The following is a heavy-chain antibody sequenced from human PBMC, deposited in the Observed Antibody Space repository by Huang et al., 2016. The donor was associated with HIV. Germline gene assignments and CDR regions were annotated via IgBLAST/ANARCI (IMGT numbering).Heavy chain of an antibody. CDR3: AKDKLGGWHGMGGMDV. Sequence: QVQLVESGGGVIQPGRSLRLSCAASGFPFSSYGMHWVRQAPGKGMEWVAVISYDGRNKNYADSVKGRFTISRDSSKNTLYLEMNSLRTEDTAVYYCAKDKLGGWHGMGGMDVWGQGTTVTVSS. CDR1: GFPFSSYG. J-gene: IGHJ6*02. D-gene: IGHD3-16*01. V-gene: IGHV3-30*18. CDR2: ISYDGRNK.